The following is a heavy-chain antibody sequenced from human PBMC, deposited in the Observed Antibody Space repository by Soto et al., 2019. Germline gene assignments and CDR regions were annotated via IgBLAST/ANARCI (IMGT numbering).Heavy chain of an antibody. CDR2: IYYSGST. J-gene: IGHJ5*02. V-gene: IGHV4-31*03. D-gene: IGHD5-12*01. CDR1: GGSISSGGYY. Sequence: QVQLQESGPGLVKPSQSLSLTCTVSGGSISSGGYYWSWIRQHPGKGLEWIGYIYYSGSTYYNPSVKSRVTISVDTSKNQFSLKLSSVTAADTAVYYCARDRERDGYVFDPWGQGTLVTVSS. CDR3: ARDRERDGYVFDP.